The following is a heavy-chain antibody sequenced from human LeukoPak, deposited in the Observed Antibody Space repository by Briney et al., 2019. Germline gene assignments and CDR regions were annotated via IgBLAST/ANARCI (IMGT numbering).Heavy chain of an antibody. Sequence: ASVNVSFKVSGYTLTELSMHWVRQAPGKGHEWMGGFDPEDGGAIYAQKFQGRVTMTEDTSTDTAYMELSSLRSEDTAVYYCAAYYYDSSGYQATNDYWGQGTLVTVSS. D-gene: IGHD3-22*01. CDR2: FDPEDGGA. CDR3: AAYYYDSSGYQATNDY. V-gene: IGHV1-24*01. J-gene: IGHJ4*02. CDR1: GYTLTELS.